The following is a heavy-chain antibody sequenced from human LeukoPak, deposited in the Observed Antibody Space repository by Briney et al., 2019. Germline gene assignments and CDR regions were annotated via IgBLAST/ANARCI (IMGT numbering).Heavy chain of an antibody. J-gene: IGHJ3*02. D-gene: IGHD3-3*01. V-gene: IGHV1-8*03. CDR2: MNPNSGNT. CDR3: ARIELGRYDSWSGYHVRNGFDI. Sequence: GASVKVSCKASGYTFTSYDINWVRQATGQGLEWMGWMNPNSGNTGYAQKFQGRVTITRNTSISTAYMELSSLRSDDTAVYYCARIELGRYDSWSGYHVRNGFDIWGQGTMVTVSS. CDR1: GYTFTSYD.